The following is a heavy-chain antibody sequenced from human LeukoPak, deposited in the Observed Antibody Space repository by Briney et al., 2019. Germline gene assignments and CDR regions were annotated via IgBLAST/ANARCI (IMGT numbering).Heavy chain of an antibody. CDR1: GFTFSSYG. CDR2: ITNNGRKT. J-gene: IGHJ4*02. CDR3: ARAGMDGRGYYQGFDY. V-gene: IGHV3-21*05. D-gene: IGHD3-22*01. Sequence: PGGTLRLSCAASGFTFSSYGMSWVRQAPGKGLEWVSYITNNGRKTYYADSMKGRFTISRDNAKNSLFLQMNSLRAEDTALYYCARAGMDGRGYYQGFDYWGQGTLVTVSS.